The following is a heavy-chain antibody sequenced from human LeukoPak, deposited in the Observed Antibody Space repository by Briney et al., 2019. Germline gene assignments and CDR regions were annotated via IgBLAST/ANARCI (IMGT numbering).Heavy chain of an antibody. D-gene: IGHD5-12*01. CDR2: ISGSGGST. CDR1: GFTFSSYA. CDR3: ATLRPSGHDFGGFDY. J-gene: IGHJ4*02. Sequence: GGSLRLSCAASGFTFSSYAMSWVRQAPGKGLEWVSAISGSGGSTYYADSVKGRFTISRDNSKNTLYLQMNSLRAEDTAVYYCATLRPSGHDFGGFDYWGQGTLVTVSS. V-gene: IGHV3-23*01.